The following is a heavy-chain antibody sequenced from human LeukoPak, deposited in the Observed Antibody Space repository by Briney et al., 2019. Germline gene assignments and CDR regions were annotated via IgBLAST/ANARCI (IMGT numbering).Heavy chain of an antibody. CDR3: ARSRTYGSGSSYYFDY. J-gene: IGHJ4*02. Sequence: GGSLRLSCAASGFTFSNYLMTWVRQAPGKGLEWVADIKADGSEKYYVDSVKGRFTILRDNAKNSLYLQMNSLRAEDTAVYYCARSRTYGSGSSYYFDYWGQGTLVTVSS. V-gene: IGHV3-7*03. CDR2: IKADGSEK. CDR1: GFTFSNYL. D-gene: IGHD3-10*01.